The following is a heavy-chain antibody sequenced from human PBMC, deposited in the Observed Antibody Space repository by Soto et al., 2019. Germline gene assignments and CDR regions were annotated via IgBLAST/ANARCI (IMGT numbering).Heavy chain of an antibody. CDR1: GGSISSGGYY. V-gene: IGHV4-31*03. Sequence: QVQLQESGPGLVKPSQTLSLTCTVSGGSISSGGYYWSWIRQHPGKGLEWIGYIYYSGSTYYNPSLKRRFTISVDTSKNQFTLKLSSVTAADTAVYYCARERWVIVVVPAAMREHYYYYMDVW. CDR2: IYYSGST. J-gene: IGHJ6*03. CDR3: ARERWVIVVVPAAMREHYYYYMDV. D-gene: IGHD2-2*01.